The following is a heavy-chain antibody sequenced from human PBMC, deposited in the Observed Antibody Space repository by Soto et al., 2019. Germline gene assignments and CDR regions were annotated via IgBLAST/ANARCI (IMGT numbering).Heavy chain of an antibody. D-gene: IGHD3-22*01. CDR1: GGSISSGGYY. CDR3: ARHGSYYDRSGYVDY. V-gene: IGHV4-31*02. CDR2: IYYSGST. J-gene: IGHJ4*02. Sequence: SETLSLTCTVSGGSISSGGYYWSWIRQHPGKGLEWIGYIYYSGSTYYNPSLKSRVTISVDTSKNQFSLKLSSVTAADTAVYYCARHGSYYDRSGYVDYWGQGTLVTVSS.